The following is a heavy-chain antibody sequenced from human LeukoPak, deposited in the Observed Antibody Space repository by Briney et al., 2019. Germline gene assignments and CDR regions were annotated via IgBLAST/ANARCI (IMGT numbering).Heavy chain of an antibody. CDR3: ARDLWYSSGWYHYYYYYMDV. V-gene: IGHV3-7*01. D-gene: IGHD6-19*01. CDR1: GFTFSSYW. Sequence: GGSLRLSCAASGFTFSSYWMSWFRQAPGKGPEWVANIKQDGSEKYYVDSVKGRFTISRDNAKNSLYLQMNSLRAEDTAVYYCARDLWYSSGWYHYYYYYMDVWGKGTTVTVSS. CDR2: IKQDGSEK. J-gene: IGHJ6*03.